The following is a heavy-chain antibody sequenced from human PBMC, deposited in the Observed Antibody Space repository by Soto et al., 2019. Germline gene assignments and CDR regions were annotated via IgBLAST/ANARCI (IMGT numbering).Heavy chain of an antibody. CDR1: GYSFTSYA. J-gene: IGHJ4*02. D-gene: IGHD3-10*01. CDR3: EGEPYNDSQYFDY. Sequence: ASVKGSCKASGYSFTSYAMHWVRQAPGQRLQWMGWINAGNGNTKYSQKFQVRVTITRDTSASTAYMELSSLRAEDTAVYYCEGEPYNDSQYFDYWGQGTPVTVSS. CDR2: INAGNGNT. V-gene: IGHV1-3*01.